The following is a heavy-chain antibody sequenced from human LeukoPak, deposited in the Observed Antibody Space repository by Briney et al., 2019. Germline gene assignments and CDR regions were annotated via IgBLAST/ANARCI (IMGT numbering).Heavy chain of an antibody. V-gene: IGHV4-59*01. J-gene: IGHJ2*01. CDR2: IYYSGSI. Sequence: PSETLSLTCTVSGDSISNYYWSWIRQPPGKGLEWIGYIYYSGSINYNPSLKSRVTISVDTSKNQFSLKSSSLTAADTAVYYCARRGANSGSYSHFDLWGRGTLVTVSS. D-gene: IGHD1-26*01. CDR1: GDSISNYY. CDR3: ARRGANSGSYSHFDL.